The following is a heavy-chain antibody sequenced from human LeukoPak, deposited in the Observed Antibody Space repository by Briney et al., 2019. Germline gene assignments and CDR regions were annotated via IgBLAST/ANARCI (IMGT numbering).Heavy chain of an antibody. CDR2: ISGSGGST. V-gene: IGHV3-23*01. J-gene: IGHJ4*02. D-gene: IGHD6-6*01. Sequence: GGSLRLSCAASGFTFSSYAMSWVRQAPGKGLEWVSAISGSGGSTYYADSVKGRFTISRDNSKNTLYLQMNSLRAEDTAAYYCAKRVYSSSSPPDFDYWGQGTLVTVSS. CDR1: GFTFSSYA. CDR3: AKRVYSSSSPPDFDY.